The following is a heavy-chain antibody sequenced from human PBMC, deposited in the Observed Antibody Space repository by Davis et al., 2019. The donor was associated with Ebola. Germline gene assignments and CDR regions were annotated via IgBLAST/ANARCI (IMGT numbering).Heavy chain of an antibody. V-gene: IGHV3-74*01. J-gene: IGHJ4*02. D-gene: IGHD1-26*01. Sequence: GESLKISCAASGFILSNYWMHWVRQAPGKGLVWVSGIKTDGSSTNYADSVKGRFTISRDNSKNTLYLQMNSLRAEDTAVYYCAKRIVGVAFDDWGQGTLVTVSP. CDR1: GFILSNYW. CDR3: AKRIVGVAFDD. CDR2: IKTDGSST.